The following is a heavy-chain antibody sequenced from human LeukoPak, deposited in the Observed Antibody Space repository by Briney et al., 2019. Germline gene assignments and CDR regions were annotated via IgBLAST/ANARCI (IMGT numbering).Heavy chain of an antibody. CDR3: ARRKRRYDFWSGYYAFDY. J-gene: IGHJ4*02. Sequence: GESLKISCKGSGYSFTSYWIGWARQMPGKGLEWMGIIYPGDSDTRYSPSFQGQVTISADKSISTAYLQWSSLMASDTAMYYCARRKRRYDFWSGYYAFDYWGQGTLVTVSS. D-gene: IGHD3-3*01. CDR1: GYSFTSYW. V-gene: IGHV5-51*01. CDR2: IYPGDSDT.